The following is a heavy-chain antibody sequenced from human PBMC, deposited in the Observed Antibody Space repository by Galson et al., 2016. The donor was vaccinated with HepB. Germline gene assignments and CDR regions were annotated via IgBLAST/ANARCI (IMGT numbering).Heavy chain of an antibody. CDR1: GDSISNSHW. V-gene: IGHV4-4*02. CDR2: IYHSGTT. J-gene: IGHJ3*01. CDR3: ARRAWLLLVTGFDF. D-gene: IGHD3-22*01. Sequence: SETLSLTCAVSGDSISNSHWWSWVRQPPGKGLEWIGEIYHSGTTNYNPSLKSRVILSVDKSKNHFSLILTSVTAADTAVYFCARRAWLLLVTGFDFWGQGTLVTVSS.